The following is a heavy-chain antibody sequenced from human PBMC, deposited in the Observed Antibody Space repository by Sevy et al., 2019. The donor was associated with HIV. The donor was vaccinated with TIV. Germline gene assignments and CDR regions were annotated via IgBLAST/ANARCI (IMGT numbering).Heavy chain of an antibody. CDR3: AKDGSSSSGESAYLDY. Sequence: GGSLRLSCAASGFTFDDYTMHWVRQAPGKGLEWVSLISWDGGSTYYADSVKGRFTISRDNSKNSLYLQMNSLRTEDTALYYCAKDGSSSSGESAYLDYWGQGTLVTVSS. V-gene: IGHV3-43*01. D-gene: IGHD6-6*01. CDR1: GFTFDDYT. J-gene: IGHJ4*02. CDR2: ISWDGGST.